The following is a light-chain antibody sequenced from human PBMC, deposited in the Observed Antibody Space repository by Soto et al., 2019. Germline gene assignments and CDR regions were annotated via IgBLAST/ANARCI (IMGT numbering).Light chain of an antibody. CDR2: DAS. Sequence: DIQMTQSPSTLSASVGDRVTITCRASQSISSWLAWYQQKPGKAPKLLIYDASSLESGVPSRFIDSGSGTEFTLTISSLQPDEFATYYGQQYNSYPWTFGQGTKVKIK. CDR1: QSISSW. V-gene: IGKV1-5*01. J-gene: IGKJ1*01. CDR3: QQYNSYPWT.